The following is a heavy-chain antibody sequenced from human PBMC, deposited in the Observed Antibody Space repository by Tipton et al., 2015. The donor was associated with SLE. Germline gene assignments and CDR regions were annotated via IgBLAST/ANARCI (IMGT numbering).Heavy chain of an antibody. CDR2: IYYSGST. CDR3: ARHSYGTDAFDI. D-gene: IGHD3-10*01. V-gene: IGHV4-61*05. CDR1: GGSISSSSYY. J-gene: IGHJ3*02. Sequence: TLSLTCTVSGGSISSSSYYWSWIRQPPGKGLEWIGYIYYSGSTNYNPSLKSRLTISVDTSKNQFSLKLSSVTAADTAVYYCARHSYGTDAFDIWGLGTMVTVSS.